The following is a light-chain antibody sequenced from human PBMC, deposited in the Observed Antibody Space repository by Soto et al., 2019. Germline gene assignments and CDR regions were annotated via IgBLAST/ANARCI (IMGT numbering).Light chain of an antibody. CDR1: SEHSSYA. V-gene: IGLV4-69*01. CDR2: LNSDGSH. Sequence: QPVLTQSPSASASLGASVRLTCTLSSEHSSYAIAWHQQQPEKGPRYLMKLNSDGSHSKGDGIPDRFSGSSSGAERYLTISSLQSEDEADYYCQTWGTDVVFGGGTKLTVL. CDR3: QTWGTDVV. J-gene: IGLJ2*01.